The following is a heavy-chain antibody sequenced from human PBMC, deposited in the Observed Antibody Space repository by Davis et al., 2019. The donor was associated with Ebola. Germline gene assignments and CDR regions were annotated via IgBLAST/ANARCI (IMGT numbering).Heavy chain of an antibody. D-gene: IGHD3-9*01. CDR2: INPSGGST. CDR3: ARFQGDILTGYYTD. Sequence: AASVKVSCKASGYTFTSYYMHWVRQPPGQGLEWMGIINPSGGSTSYAQKFQGRVTMTRDTSTSTVYMELSRLRSDDTAVDYCARFQGDILTGYYTDWGQGTLVTVSS. J-gene: IGHJ4*02. V-gene: IGHV1-46*01. CDR1: GYTFTSYY.